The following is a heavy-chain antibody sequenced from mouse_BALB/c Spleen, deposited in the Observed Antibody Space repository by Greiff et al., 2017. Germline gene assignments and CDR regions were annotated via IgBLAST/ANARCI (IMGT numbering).Heavy chain of an antibody. D-gene: IGHD2-1*01. J-gene: IGHJ3*01. Sequence: ESGPGLVKPSQSLSLTCSVTGYSITSGYYWNWIRQFPGNKLEWMGYISYDGSNNYNPSLKNRISITRDTSKNQFFLKLNSVTTEDTATYYCARDYYGNSPWFAYWGQGTLVTV. CDR2: ISYDGSN. CDR3: ARDYYGNSPWFAY. V-gene: IGHV3-6*02. CDR1: GYSITSGYY.